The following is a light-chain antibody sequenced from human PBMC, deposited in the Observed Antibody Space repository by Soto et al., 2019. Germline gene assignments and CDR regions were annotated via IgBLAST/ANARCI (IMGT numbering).Light chain of an antibody. V-gene: IGKV3-20*01. CDR2: GVS. J-gene: IGKJ1*01. CDR1: QSVSGSD. CDR3: HQSYISPPT. Sequence: EVVLTQSPGTLSLSPGERATLSCRASQSVSGSDLAWYQQKPGQAPRLLISGVSNRPTGTPDRFSGSGSGTDFTLTISSLEPEDFAVFYCHQSYISPPTFGQGTKVEI.